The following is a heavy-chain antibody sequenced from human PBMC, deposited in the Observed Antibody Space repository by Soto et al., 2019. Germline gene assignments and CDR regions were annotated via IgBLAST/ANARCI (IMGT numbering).Heavy chain of an antibody. J-gene: IGHJ4*02. CDR2: ISYDGTNK. D-gene: IGHD7-27*01. CDR3: ARDPKTSGGQHWAFNYFDS. CDR1: GFSFSISP. Sequence: HPGGSLRLSCAASGFSFSISPMHWVRQAPGKGPEWVALISYDGTNKFYADSVKGRFTISRDNSKSTLYLQVDSLRPEDAAVYYCARDPKTSGGQHWAFNYFDSWRQGTLVTVSS. V-gene: IGHV3-30-3*01.